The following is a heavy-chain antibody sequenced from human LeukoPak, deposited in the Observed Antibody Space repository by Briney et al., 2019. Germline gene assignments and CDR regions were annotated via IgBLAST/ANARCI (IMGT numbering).Heavy chain of an antibody. D-gene: IGHD3-9*01. V-gene: IGHV4-39*01. J-gene: IGHJ4*02. CDR2: IYYSGNT. CDR1: GGSISRSQYY. Sequence: SETLSLTCSVSGGSISRSQYYWGWIRQPPEKGLEWIGTIYYSGNTFYNPSLKSRLTISVDTSKNQFSLKLTSVTAADTAVYYCARGADTGYSSDYWGQGTLVTVSS. CDR3: ARGADTGYSSDY.